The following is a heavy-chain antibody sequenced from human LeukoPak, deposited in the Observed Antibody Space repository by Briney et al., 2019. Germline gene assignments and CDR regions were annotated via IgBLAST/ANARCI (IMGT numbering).Heavy chain of an antibody. V-gene: IGHV4-39*07. Sequence: SETLSLTCTVSGGSISSGSYHWAWIRQPPGKGLEWVGTMFYSGSTYYNPSLKSRVTISVDRSKNQFSLKLSSVTAADTAVYYCARSARQWLDLAYGNWFDPWGQGTLVTVSS. CDR3: ARSARQWLDLAYGNWFDP. J-gene: IGHJ5*02. CDR1: GGSISSGSYH. CDR2: MFYSGST. D-gene: IGHD6-19*01.